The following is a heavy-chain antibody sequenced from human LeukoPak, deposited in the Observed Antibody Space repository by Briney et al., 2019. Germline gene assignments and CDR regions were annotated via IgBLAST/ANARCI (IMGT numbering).Heavy chain of an antibody. CDR2: ISAYNGNT. D-gene: IGHD5-18*01. J-gene: IGHJ4*02. CDR3: ARGYSYGSADY. V-gene: IGHV1-18*01. Sequence: ASVKVSCKASGYTFTSYGISWVRQAPGQGLEWMGWISAYNGNTNYAQKLQGRVTMTRDTSISTAYMELSRLRFDDTAVYFCARGYSYGSADYWGQGTLVTVSS. CDR1: GYTFTSYG.